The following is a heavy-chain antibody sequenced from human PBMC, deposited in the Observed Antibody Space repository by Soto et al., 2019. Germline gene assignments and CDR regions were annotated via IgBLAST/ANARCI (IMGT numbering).Heavy chain of an antibody. CDR2: IYWDDDK. V-gene: IGHV2-5*02. Sequence: QITLKESGPTLVKPTQTLTLTCTFSGFSLSTSGVGVGWIRQPPGKALEWLALIYWDDDKRYSPSLKSRLTIXXDXSXXQVVLTMTNMDPVDTATYYCARINYYYDSSGGLDYWGQGTLVTVSS. D-gene: IGHD3-22*01. CDR1: GFSLSTSGVG. J-gene: IGHJ4*02. CDR3: ARINYYYDSSGGLDY.